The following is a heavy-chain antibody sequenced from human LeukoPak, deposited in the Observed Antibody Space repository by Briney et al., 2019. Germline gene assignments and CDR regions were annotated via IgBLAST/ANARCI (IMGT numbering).Heavy chain of an antibody. CDR1: GFTFSSYW. CDR2: INQDGSEN. V-gene: IGHV3-7*01. CDR3: ARSSWGSSTNS. D-gene: IGHD3-16*01. J-gene: IGHJ4*02. Sequence: PGGSLRLSCAASGFTFSSYWMSWVRQAPGKGLEWVANINQDGSENYYVDSMKGRFTSSRDNAKNSVYLQMSGLRAEDTAVYYCARSSWGSSTNSWGQGTLVIVSS.